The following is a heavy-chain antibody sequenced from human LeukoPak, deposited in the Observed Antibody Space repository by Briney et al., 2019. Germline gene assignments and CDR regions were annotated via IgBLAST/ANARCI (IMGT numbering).Heavy chain of an antibody. CDR1: GYSFTAYG. CDR3: VKGHTDYYFTIDS. Sequence: PGGSLRLSCAASGYSFTAYGMGWVRQAPGKGPEWVAAISFNTHYTDSVKGRFTISRDNSKNTLYLQMNNLRAEDTAVYYCVKGHTDYYFTIDSWGQGTLVTVSS. D-gene: IGHD2/OR15-2a*01. V-gene: IGHV3-23*01. CDR2: ISFNT. J-gene: IGHJ4*02.